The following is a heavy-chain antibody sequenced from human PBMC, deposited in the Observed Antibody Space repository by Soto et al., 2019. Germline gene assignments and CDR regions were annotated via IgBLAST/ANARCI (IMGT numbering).Heavy chain of an antibody. D-gene: IGHD4-17*01. Sequence: PSETLSLTCAVYGGSFSGYYWSWIRQPPGKGLEWIGQIDHSGSTNYNPSLKSRLTISVDTSKNQFSLKLSSVTAADTAVYYCARGRATETTFFYYYYGMDVWGQGTTVTVS. CDR2: IDHSGST. V-gene: IGHV4-34*01. CDR1: GGSFSGYY. CDR3: ARGRATETTFFYYYYGMDV. J-gene: IGHJ6*02.